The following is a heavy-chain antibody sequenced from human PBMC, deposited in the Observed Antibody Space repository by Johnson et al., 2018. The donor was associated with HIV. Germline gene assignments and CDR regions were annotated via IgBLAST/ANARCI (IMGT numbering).Heavy chain of an antibody. J-gene: IGHJ3*02. CDR3: ARGPTYYADPFAFDI. CDR2: IRSSDNTI. V-gene: IGHV3-11*04. Sequence: VQLVESGGGLVKPGGSLRLSCAASGFTFSDYYMSWIRQAPGTGLEWVSYIRSSDNTIYYADSVKGRFTISRDNAKNSLYLQMNSLRAEDTAVYYCARGPTYYADPFAFDIWGQGTMVTVSS. CDR1: GFTFSDYY. D-gene: IGHD4-17*01.